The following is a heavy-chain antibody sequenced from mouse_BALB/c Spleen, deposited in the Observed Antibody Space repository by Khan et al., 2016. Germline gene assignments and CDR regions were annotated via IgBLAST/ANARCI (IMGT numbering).Heavy chain of an antibody. CDR1: GFSLTSYD. V-gene: IGHV2-9-2*01. CDR3: VIDSSGYPY. CDR2: LWTGGGT. J-gene: IGHJ2*01. D-gene: IGHD3-1*01. Sequence: QVQLQESGPGLVAPSQSLSISCTVSGFSLTSYDISWIRQPPGQGLEWLGVLWTGGGTNYNSALMSRLSIRKDNSKSQVSLKMHSLITADTAIYSCVIDSSGYPYWGQGTTPTAAS.